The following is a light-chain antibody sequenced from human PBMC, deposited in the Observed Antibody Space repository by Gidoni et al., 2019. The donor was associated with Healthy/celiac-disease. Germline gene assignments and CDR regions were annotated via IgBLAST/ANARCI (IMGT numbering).Light chain of an antibody. CDR2: DAS. CDR1: QSVSSY. CDR3: QQRSNWPPRHT. Sequence: ELVLPQSPATLSLSPGERATLSCRASQSVSSYLAWYQQKPGQAPRLLIYDASNRATGIPARFSGSGSGTDFTLTISSLEPEDFAVYYCQQRSNWPPRHTFGQGTKLEIK. V-gene: IGKV3-11*01. J-gene: IGKJ2*01.